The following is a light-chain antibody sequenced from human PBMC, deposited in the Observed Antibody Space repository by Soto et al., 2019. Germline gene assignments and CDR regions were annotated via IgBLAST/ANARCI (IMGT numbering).Light chain of an antibody. CDR3: QQSFTTPLT. CDR1: QSVSGW. V-gene: IGKV1-39*01. J-gene: IGKJ4*01. CDR2: AAS. Sequence: DIQMTQSPSTLSASGGDTVTVTCRASQSVSGWLAWYQQKPGKAPKLLIYAASSLQSGVPSRFSGSGSGTDFNLTINSLQPEDFATYFCQQSFTTPLTFGGGTKVDIK.